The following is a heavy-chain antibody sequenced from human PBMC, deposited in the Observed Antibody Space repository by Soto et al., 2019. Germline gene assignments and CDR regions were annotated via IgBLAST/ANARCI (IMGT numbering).Heavy chain of an antibody. CDR1: GGSISSGGYY. J-gene: IGHJ3*02. CDR2: IYYSGST. V-gene: IGHV4-31*03. CDR3: ARVILTTVVTGKAFDI. D-gene: IGHD4-17*01. Sequence: QVQLQESGPGLVKPSQTLSLTCTVSGGSISSGGYYWSWIRQHPGKGLEWIGYIYYSGSTYYNPSVKSRVTISVDASKNPFALKLSSVTAAYTAVYYCARVILTTVVTGKAFDIWGQGTMVTVSS.